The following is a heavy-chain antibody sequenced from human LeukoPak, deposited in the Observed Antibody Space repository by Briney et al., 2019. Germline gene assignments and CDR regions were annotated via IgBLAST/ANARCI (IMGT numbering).Heavy chain of an antibody. CDR3: ARVPETYSGSYYGNYFDY. D-gene: IGHD1-26*01. Sequence: ASEKLSCTASVYTFTSYGISWVRHPPGPGLEWMGWISTYNWNTNYAQKLQGRITMTTDTSKSTAYMELGSLRSDDTALYYCARVPETYSGSYYGNYFDYWGQGTLVTVSS. CDR1: VYTFTSYG. V-gene: IGHV1-18*01. J-gene: IGHJ4*02. CDR2: ISTYNWNT.